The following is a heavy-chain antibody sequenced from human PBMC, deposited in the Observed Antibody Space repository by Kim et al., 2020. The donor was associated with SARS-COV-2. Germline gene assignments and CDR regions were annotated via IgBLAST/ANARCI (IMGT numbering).Heavy chain of an antibody. CDR2: IYYSGST. CDR3: ARVSINSGSYYGDY. J-gene: IGHJ4*02. V-gene: IGHV4-39*01. Sequence: SETLSLTCTVSGGSISSSSYYWGWIRQPPGKGLEWIGSIYYSGSTYYNPSLKSRVTISVDTSKNQFSLKLSSVTAADTAVYYCARVSINSGSYYGDYWGQGTLVTVSS. CDR1: GGSISSSSYY. D-gene: IGHD1-26*01.